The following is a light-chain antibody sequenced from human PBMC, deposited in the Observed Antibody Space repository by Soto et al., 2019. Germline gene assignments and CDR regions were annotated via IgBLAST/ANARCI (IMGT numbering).Light chain of an antibody. J-gene: IGKJ4*01. CDR2: DAS. CDR3: HQRSNWPLT. V-gene: IGKV3-11*01. CDR1: QSVNSY. Sequence: EIVLTQSPATLSLSPGERATLSCRASQSVNSYLAWYQQKRGQAPRLLIYDASNRATGIPARFSGSGSGTDFTLTISSLEPEDFAVYFCHQRSNWPLTFGGGTKVEIK.